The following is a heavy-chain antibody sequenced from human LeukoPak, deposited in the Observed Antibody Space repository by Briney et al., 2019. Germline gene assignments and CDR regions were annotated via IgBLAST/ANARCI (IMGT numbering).Heavy chain of an antibody. D-gene: IGHD2-2*01. V-gene: IGHV3-30*02. Sequence: GGSLRLSCAASRFTFSSYGMHWVRQAPGKGLEWVAFIRYDGSNNYYADSVKGRFTISRDNSKNTLYLQMNSLRAEDTAVYYCAKDFIVVVPAVDYWGQGTLVTVSS. CDR1: RFTFSSYG. CDR3: AKDFIVVVPAVDY. J-gene: IGHJ4*02. CDR2: IRYDGSNN.